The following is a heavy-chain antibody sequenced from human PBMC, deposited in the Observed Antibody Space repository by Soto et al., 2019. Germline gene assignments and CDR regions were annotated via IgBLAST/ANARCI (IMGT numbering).Heavy chain of an antibody. CDR1: EHTSTIYY. CDR3: ATRDYDILTGYLHI. Sequence: QAHLVQSGAEMRKPGASVKVSCQALEHTSTIYYIHWVRQARGQGLEWMGWINADSGDTTYAEDFRGRVTFTRDTSTSTFHMELSRLSLDDTAMYFCATRDYDILTGYLHIWGQGTLITVSS. V-gene: IGHV1-2*02. J-gene: IGHJ1*01. CDR2: INADSGDT. D-gene: IGHD3-9*01.